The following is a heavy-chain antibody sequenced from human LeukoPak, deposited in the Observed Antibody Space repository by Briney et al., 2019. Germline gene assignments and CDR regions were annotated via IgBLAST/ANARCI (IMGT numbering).Heavy chain of an antibody. V-gene: IGHV3-21*01. CDR2: ISSSSSYI. CDR3: ARGGGSSWYGGCFDY. CDR1: GFTFSSYS. Sequence: PGGSLRLSCAASGFTFSSYSMNWVRQAPGKGLEWVSSISSSSSYIYYADSVKGRFTISRDNAKNSLYLQMNSLRAEDTAVYYCARGGGSSWYGGCFDYWGQGTLVTVSS. D-gene: IGHD6-13*01. J-gene: IGHJ4*02.